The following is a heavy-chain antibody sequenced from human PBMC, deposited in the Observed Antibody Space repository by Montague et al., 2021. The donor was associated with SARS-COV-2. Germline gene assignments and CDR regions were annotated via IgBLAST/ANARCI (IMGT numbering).Heavy chain of an antibody. V-gene: IGHV3-33*01. J-gene: IGHJ3*02. D-gene: IGHD3-22*01. CDR3: ARGEITMIVESAFDI. Sequence: SLRLSCAASGFTFGSYAMHWVRQAPGKGLEWVAGIWYAGSNKYYADSVKGRFTISRDNSKNTLYLQMNSLRAEDTAVYYCARGEITMIVESAFDIWGQGTMVTVSS. CDR1: GFTFGSYA. CDR2: IWYAGSNK.